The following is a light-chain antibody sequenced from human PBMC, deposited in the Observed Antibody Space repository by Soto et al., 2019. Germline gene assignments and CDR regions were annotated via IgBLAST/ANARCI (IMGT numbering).Light chain of an antibody. CDR3: SSYTSSSTPYV. Sequence: QSVLTQPASVSGSPGQSIAISCTGTNSDVGGYNYVSWYQHHPGKAPKLLIYDVTNRPSGVSNRFSATKSGNTASLTISGLQAEDEADYYCSSYTSSSTPYVFGAGTKVTAL. J-gene: IGLJ1*01. V-gene: IGLV2-14*03. CDR2: DVT. CDR1: NSDVGGYNY.